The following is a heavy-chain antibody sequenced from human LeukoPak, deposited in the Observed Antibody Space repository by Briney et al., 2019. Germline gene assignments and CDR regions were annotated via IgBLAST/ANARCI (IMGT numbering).Heavy chain of an antibody. Sequence: SVKVSCKASGGTFSSYAISWVRQAPGQGLEWMGGIIPIFGTANYAQKFQGRVTITTDESTSTAYMELSSLRSEDTAVYYCARGKAYSSSSCDYWGQGTLVTVSS. CDR2: IIPIFGTA. V-gene: IGHV1-69*05. D-gene: IGHD6-6*01. CDR3: ARGKAYSSSSCDY. CDR1: GGTFSSYA. J-gene: IGHJ4*02.